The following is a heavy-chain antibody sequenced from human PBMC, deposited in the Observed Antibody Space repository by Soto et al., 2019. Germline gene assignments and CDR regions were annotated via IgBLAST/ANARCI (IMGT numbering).Heavy chain of an antibody. CDR1: GFTFSSYA. CDR2: ITANSGST. V-gene: IGHV3-23*01. J-gene: IGHJ4*02. CDR3: ANCPNWRNHYLDY. Sequence: GGSLRLSCAASGFTFSSYAMVWVRQAPGKGLEWVSTITANSGSTAYGDSVKGLFTISRDNYKSTLYLQMNSLRVEATAAYYCANCPNWRNHYLDYWGQGTLVTAST.